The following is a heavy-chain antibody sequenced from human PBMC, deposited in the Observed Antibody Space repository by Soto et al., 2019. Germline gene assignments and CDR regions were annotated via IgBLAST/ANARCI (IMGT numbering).Heavy chain of an antibody. CDR3: IVGATFVDY. Sequence: PGGSLRLSCAASGFTFSSYGMHWVRQAPGKGLEWVAVIWYDGSNKYYADSVKGRFTISRDNSKDTLYLQMNSLRAEDTAVYYCIVGATFVDYWGQGTLVTVSS. D-gene: IGHD1-26*01. CDR1: GFTFSSYG. J-gene: IGHJ4*02. CDR2: IWYDGSNK. V-gene: IGHV3-33*01.